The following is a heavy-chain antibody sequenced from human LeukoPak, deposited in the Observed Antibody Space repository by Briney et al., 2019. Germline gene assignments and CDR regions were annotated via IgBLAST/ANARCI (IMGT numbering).Heavy chain of an antibody. CDR3: ARQFSGWHYFDY. D-gene: IGHD6-19*01. J-gene: IGHJ4*02. CDR1: GLTVSNNY. Sequence: GGSLRLSRAASGLTVSNNYISWVRQAPGKGLEWVSVIYSGGSTYYAESVKGRFSISRDNSKNTVYLQMNSLRAEDTAVYYCARQFSGWHYFDYWGQGTLVTVS. CDR2: IYSGGST. V-gene: IGHV3-53*01.